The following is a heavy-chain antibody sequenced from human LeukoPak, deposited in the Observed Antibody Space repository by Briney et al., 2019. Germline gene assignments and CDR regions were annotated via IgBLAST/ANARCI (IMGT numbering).Heavy chain of an antibody. CDR1: GFTFSGSA. CDR3: AKDRSIGTYYTFDH. Sequence: PGGSLKLSCAASGFTFSGSAMHWVRQASGKGLEWVSSISASGVMTYYADSVKGRITVSRDNSKNSVYLQMSRLTAADTAVYYCAKDRSIGTYYTFDHWGQGTLVTVSS. CDR2: ISASGVMT. J-gene: IGHJ4*02. D-gene: IGHD1-26*01. V-gene: IGHV3-23*01.